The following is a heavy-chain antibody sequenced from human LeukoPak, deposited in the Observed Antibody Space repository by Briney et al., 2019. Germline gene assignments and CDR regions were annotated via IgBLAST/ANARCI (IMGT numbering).Heavy chain of an antibody. CDR1: GFTFSSYS. V-gene: IGHV3-23*01. CDR2: ISDSGDAT. CDR3: AKVSRGSGFTTPLDY. D-gene: IGHD3-22*01. Sequence: GGSLRLSCAASGFTFSSYSMNWVRQAPGKGLEWVSAISDSGDATYYADSVKGRFTFSRDNSKNTLYLQINSLRAEDTAVYFCAKVSRGSGFTTPLDYWGQGTLVTVSS. J-gene: IGHJ4*02.